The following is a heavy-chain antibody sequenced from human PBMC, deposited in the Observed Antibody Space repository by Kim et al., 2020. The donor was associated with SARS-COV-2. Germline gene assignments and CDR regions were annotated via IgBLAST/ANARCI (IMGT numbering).Heavy chain of an antibody. CDR3: AKTLEYSGGASYY. J-gene: IGHJ6*01. V-gene: IGHV3-23*01. CDR1: GFTFSNYA. D-gene: IGHD3-3*01. Sequence: GGSLRLSCAAAGFTFSNYAMRWVRQAPGKGLEWVSTISSSGANTYYTDSVKGRFTVSRDNSKNTLYLQMNSLSAEDTALYSCAKTLEYSGGASYY. CDR2: ISSSGANT.